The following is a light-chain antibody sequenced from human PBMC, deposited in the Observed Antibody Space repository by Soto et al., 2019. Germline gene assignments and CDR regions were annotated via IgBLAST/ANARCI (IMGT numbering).Light chain of an antibody. CDR2: DVS. V-gene: IGLV2-14*03. CDR3: SSYTSSSTVI. Sequence: QSALTQPASVSGAPGQSITISCTGTSSDVGGYNFVSWYQQHPGKAPKFIIYDVSNRPSGVSNRFSGSRSGNTASLPISGLQAEDEADYYCSSYTSSSTVIFGGGTKLTVL. CDR1: SSDVGGYNF. J-gene: IGLJ2*01.